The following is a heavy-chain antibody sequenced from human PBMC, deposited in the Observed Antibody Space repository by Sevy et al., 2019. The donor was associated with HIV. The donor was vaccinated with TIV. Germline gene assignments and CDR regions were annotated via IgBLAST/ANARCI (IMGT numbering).Heavy chain of an antibody. CDR3: ARDAKIDSSGYCPFDY. D-gene: IGHD3-22*01. Sequence: SETLSLTCTVSGGSISSYYWSWIRQPAGKGLEWIGRIYTSGSTNYNPSLKSRVTMSVDTSKNQFSLKLSFVTAADTAVYYCARDAKIDSSGYCPFDYWGQGTLVTVSS. V-gene: IGHV4-4*07. J-gene: IGHJ4*02. CDR1: GGSISSYY. CDR2: IYTSGST.